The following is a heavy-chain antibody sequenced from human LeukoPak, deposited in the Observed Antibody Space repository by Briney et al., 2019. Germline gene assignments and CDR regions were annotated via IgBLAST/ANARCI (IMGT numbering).Heavy chain of an antibody. J-gene: IGHJ4*02. V-gene: IGHV1-69*13. CDR2: IIPIFGTA. D-gene: IGHD2-2*01. CDR3: ARERSTDWSYYFDY. Sequence: ASVKVSCKASGGTFSSYVISWVRQAPGQGLEWMGGIIPIFGTANYAQKFQGRVTITADESTSTAYMELSSLRSEDTAVYYCARERSTDWSYYFDYWGQGTLVTVSS. CDR1: GGTFSSYV.